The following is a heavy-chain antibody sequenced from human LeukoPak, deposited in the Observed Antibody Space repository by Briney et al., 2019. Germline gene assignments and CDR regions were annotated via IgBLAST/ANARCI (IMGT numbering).Heavy chain of an antibody. CDR3: ARGDTIFGVVIYYFDY. CDR2: MNPNSGNT. Sequence: GASVKVSCKVSGYSFTAYYMHWVRQATGQGLEWMGWMNPNSGNTGYAQKFQGRVTMTRNTSISTAYMELSSLRSEDTAVYYCARGDTIFGVVIYYFDYWGQGTLVTVSS. V-gene: IGHV1-8*02. CDR1: GYSFTAYY. J-gene: IGHJ4*02. D-gene: IGHD3-3*01.